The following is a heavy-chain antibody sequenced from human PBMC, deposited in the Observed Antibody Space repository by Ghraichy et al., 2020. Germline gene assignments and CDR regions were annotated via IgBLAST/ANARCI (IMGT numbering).Heavy chain of an antibody. CDR1: GGTFSSYA. D-gene: IGHD3-9*01. CDR2: IIPIFGTA. CDR3: ARESDMFTGYQYYYGMDV. J-gene: IGHJ6*02. Sequence: SVKVSCKASGGTFSSYAISWVRQAPGQGLEWMGGIIPIFGTANYAQKFQGRVTITADESTSTAYMELSSLRSEDTAVYYCARESDMFTGYQYYYGMDVWGQGSTVTVSS. V-gene: IGHV1-69*13.